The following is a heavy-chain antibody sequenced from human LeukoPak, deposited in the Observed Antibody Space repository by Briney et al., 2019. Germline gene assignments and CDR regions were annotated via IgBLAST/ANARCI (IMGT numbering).Heavy chain of an antibody. D-gene: IGHD3-10*01. CDR3: AKGVNFRGVYYFDY. CDR2: ISGSGGST. V-gene: IGHV3-23*01. CDR1: GFTFSSYA. J-gene: IGHJ4*02. Sequence: GGSLRLSCAASGFTFSSYAMSWVRQAPGRGLEWVSAISGSGGSTYYADSVKGRFTISRDNSKNTLYLQMNSLRAEDTAVYYCAKGVNFRGVYYFDYWGQGTLVTVSS.